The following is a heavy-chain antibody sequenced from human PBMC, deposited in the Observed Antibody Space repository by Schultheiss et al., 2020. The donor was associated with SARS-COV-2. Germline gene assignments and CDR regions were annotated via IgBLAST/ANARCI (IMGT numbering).Heavy chain of an antibody. V-gene: IGHV3-13*04. J-gene: IGHJ6*03. D-gene: IGHD3-10*01. CDR2: ITTAGDT. CDR1: GFTFSSYG. CDR3: ARGNYYGSGSYPRYYYYYMDV. Sequence: GGSLRLSCAASGFTFSSYGMHWVRQATGKGLEWVSLITTAGDTYYQGSVKGRFTVSREDAENSLYLQMNSLRAGDTAVYYCARGNYYGSGSYPRYYYYYMDVWGKGTTVTVSS.